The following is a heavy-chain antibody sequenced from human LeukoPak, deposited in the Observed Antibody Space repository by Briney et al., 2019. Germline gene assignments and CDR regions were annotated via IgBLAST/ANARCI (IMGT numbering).Heavy chain of an antibody. CDR2: ISGSGGST. J-gene: IGHJ4*02. Sequence: GGSLRLSCAASGFTFSSYAMSWVRQAPGKGLEWVSAISGSGGSTCYADSVKGRFTISRDNSKNTLYLQMNSLRGEDTAVYYCAKKGSGLTGTTVGLDYWGQGTLVTVSS. D-gene: IGHD1-20*01. V-gene: IGHV3-23*01. CDR3: AKKGSGLTGTTVGLDY. CDR1: GFTFSSYA.